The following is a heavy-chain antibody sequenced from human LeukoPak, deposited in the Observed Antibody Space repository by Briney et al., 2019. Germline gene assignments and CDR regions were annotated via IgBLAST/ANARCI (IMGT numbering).Heavy chain of an antibody. D-gene: IGHD2-8*01. CDR2: IRSKANSYAT. J-gene: IGHJ4*02. CDR3: TFLGYCTNGVCRDYFDY. CDR1: GFTFSGSA. V-gene: IGHV3-73*01. Sequence: GGSLRLSCAASGFTFSGSAMHWVRQASGKGLEWVGRIRSKANSYATAYAASVKGRFTISRDDSKNTAYLQMNSLKTEDTAVYYCTFLGYCTNGVCRDYFDYWGQGTLVTVSS.